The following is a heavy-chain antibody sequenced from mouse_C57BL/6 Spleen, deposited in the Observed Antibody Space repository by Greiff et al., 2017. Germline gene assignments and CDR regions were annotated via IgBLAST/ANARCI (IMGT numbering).Heavy chain of an antibody. V-gene: IGHV1-66*01. CDR1: GYSFTSYY. Sequence: VQLQQSGPELVKPGASVKISCKASGYSFTSYYIHWVKQRPGQGLEWIGWIYPGSGNTKYNEKFKGKATLTADTSSSTAYMQLSSLTSEDSAVYYCARWAPPSTGYFDDWGQGTTLTVSS. CDR2: IYPGSGNT. D-gene: IGHD4-1*02. CDR3: ARWAPPSTGYFDD. J-gene: IGHJ2*01.